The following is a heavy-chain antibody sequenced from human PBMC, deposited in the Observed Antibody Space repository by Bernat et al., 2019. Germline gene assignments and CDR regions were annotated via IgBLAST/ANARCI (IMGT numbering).Heavy chain of an antibody. V-gene: IGHV4-59*08. CDR1: IDSISRYY. CDR2: VYYSRNS. CDR3: ARHRNKGESGPTFDY. J-gene: IGHJ4*02. Sequence: QVQLQESVPGLVKPSETLSLTCTVPIDSISRYYWSWIRQPPGDGLEWIGCVYYSRNSDYKPSLKSRATISIEASKNKVCLKLNAVTAADTAVYFCARHRNKGESGPTFDYWGQGTLVTVSS. D-gene: IGHD3-16*01.